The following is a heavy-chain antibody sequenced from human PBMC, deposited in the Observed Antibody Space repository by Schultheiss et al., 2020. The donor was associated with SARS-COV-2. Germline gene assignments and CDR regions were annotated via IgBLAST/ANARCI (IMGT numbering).Heavy chain of an antibody. V-gene: IGHV3-23*01. CDR1: GFIFSSYA. J-gene: IGHJ6*02. CDR3: ARARSSSWYDYYYGMDV. Sequence: GGSLRLSCAASGFIFSSYAMSWVRQAPGKGLEWVSAISGSGGSTYYADSVKGRFTISRDNSKNTLYLQMNSLRAEDTAVYYCARARSSSWYDYYYGMDVWGQGTTVTVSS. D-gene: IGHD6-13*01. CDR2: ISGSGGST.